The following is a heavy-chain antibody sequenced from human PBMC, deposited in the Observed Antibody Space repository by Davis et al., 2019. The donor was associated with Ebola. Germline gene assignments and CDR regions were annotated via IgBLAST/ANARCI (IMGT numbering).Heavy chain of an antibody. CDR2: ISGSGGST. CDR3: AKDNRVGHLWPHYYYGMDV. CDR1: GFTFSSYA. J-gene: IGHJ6*02. D-gene: IGHD1-14*01. V-gene: IGHV3-23*01. Sequence: GESLKISCAASGFTFSSYAMSWVRQAPGKGLEWVSAISGSGGSTYYADSVKGRFTISRDNSKNTLYLQMNSLRAEDTAVYYCAKDNRVGHLWPHYYYGMDVWGQGTTVTVSS.